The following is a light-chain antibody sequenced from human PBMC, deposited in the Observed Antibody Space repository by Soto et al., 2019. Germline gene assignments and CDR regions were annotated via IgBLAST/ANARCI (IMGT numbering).Light chain of an antibody. V-gene: IGKV3-20*01. CDR2: GAS. CDR1: QTVRSNY. CDR3: QQYGSSPGT. Sequence: ILLTQSPGTLSLSPSEIPSLSYLASQTVRSNYLAWYQQKPGQAPRLLIYGASSRATDIPDRFSGSGSGTDFTLTISRLEPEDFAMYYCQQYGSSPGTFGQGTKVDIK. J-gene: IGKJ1*01.